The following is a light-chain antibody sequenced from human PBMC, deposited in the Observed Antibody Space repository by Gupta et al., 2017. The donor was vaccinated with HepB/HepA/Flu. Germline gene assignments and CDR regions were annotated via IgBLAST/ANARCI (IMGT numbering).Light chain of an antibody. CDR1: QNINKY. J-gene: IGKJ1*01. CDR3: QRSYSTPWT. V-gene: IGKV1-39*01. Sequence: DIQMTQSPSSLSASVGDRVTITCRASQNINKYLNWYQQKPGKAPKLLIYTASNLQSGVPSRFGGSGSATDFTLTISMLQPEDFATYYCQRSYSTPWTFGQGTKVEVK. CDR2: TAS.